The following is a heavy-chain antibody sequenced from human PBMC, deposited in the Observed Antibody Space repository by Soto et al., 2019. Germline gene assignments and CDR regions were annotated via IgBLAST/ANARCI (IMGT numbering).Heavy chain of an antibody. CDR1: GGTFSSYA. J-gene: IGHJ6*02. CDR3: ARVLCSSTSCYYYYYGMDV. V-gene: IGHV1-69*06. CDR2: IIPIFGTA. Sequence: QVQLVQSGAEVKKPGSSVTVSCKASGGTFSSYAISWVRQAPGQGLEWMGGIIPIFGTANYAQKFQGRVTITADKSTSTAYMELSSLRSEDTAVYYCARVLCSSTSCYYYYYGMDVWGQGTTVTVSS. D-gene: IGHD2-2*01.